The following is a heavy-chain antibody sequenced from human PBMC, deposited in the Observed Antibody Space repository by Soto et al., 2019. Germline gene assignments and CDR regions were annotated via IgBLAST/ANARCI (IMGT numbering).Heavy chain of an antibody. D-gene: IGHD6-13*01. V-gene: IGHV3-23*01. CDR1: GFTFSSYA. Sequence: GGSLRLSCAASGFTFSSYAMSWVRQAPGKGLEWVSAISGSGGSTYYADSVKGRFTISRDNSKNTLYLQMNSLRAEDAAVYYCAKQSGSSAGGNWFDPWGQGTLVTVSS. CDR2: ISGSGGST. CDR3: AKQSGSSAGGNWFDP. J-gene: IGHJ5*02.